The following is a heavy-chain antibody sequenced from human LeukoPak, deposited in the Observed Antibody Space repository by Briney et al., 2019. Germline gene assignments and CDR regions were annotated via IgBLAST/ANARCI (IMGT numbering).Heavy chain of an antibody. Sequence: GASVTVSFKASGYTFTNNGFSWVRQAPGQGREWMGWISAANGNTKYVQNLQGRVTMTTDTSTSTAYMELRSLRSHDTAVYYCASTYDYDSSGYYYEPEYFQHWGQGTLVTVSS. D-gene: IGHD3-22*01. CDR3: ASTYDYDSSGYYYEPEYFQH. CDR1: GYTFTNNG. V-gene: IGHV1-18*01. CDR2: ISAANGNT. J-gene: IGHJ1*01.